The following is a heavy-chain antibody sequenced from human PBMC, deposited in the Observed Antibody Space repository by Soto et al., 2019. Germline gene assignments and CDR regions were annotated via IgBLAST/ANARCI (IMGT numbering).Heavy chain of an antibody. J-gene: IGHJ4*02. CDR2: IYYRGNT. V-gene: IGHV4-39*01. Sequence: SETLSLTCSVSGDSINSDKYYWGWIRQPPGKGLEWIGSIYYRGNTYYNPSLQTRVTISVDTSKNQFSLKLMSVTAADTAVYYCGRLEGLATISYYFDYWGQGALVTVSS. CDR1: GDSINSDKYY. CDR3: GRLEGLATISYYFDY. D-gene: IGHD3-9*01.